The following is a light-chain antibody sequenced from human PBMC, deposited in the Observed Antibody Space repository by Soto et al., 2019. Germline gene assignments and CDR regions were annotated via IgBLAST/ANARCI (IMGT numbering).Light chain of an antibody. Sequence: EIVLTQSPGTLSLSPGERATLSCRASQSVSSSDLAWYQQKPGQAPRLLIYGASSRATGIPDRFSGSGSGTDFTLTISSLQPEDVATYYCQKYKSAPSLTFGGGTKVEIK. CDR2: GAS. CDR3: QKYKSAPSLT. J-gene: IGKJ4*01. V-gene: IGKV3-20*01. CDR1: QSVSSSD.